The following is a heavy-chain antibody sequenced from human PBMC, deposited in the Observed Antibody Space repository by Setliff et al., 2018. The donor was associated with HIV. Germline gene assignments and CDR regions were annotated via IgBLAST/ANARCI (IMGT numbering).Heavy chain of an antibody. V-gene: IGHV4-38-2*01. CDR2: IFYTGTT. CDR1: GYSIRDNFF. D-gene: IGHD2-21*02. Sequence: SETLSLTCAVSGYSIRDNFFWGWVRQPPGKGPEWIGSIFYTGTTYYNQSLKSRVTLSLDKSKNQFSLELTAVTDADTAVYYCARYDCGGDCSINWFDPWGQGTLVTVSS. CDR3: ARYDCGGDCSINWFDP. J-gene: IGHJ5*02.